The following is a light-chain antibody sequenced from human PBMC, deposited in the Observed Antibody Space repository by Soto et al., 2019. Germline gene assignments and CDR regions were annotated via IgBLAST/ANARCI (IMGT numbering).Light chain of an antibody. J-gene: IGKJ2*01. CDR2: GAS. CDR1: ESVGSN. Sequence: VMKQSPATLSVSPGERATLSCRASESVGSNLAWYQQKPGQAPRLLIHGASKSATGIPARFSGSGSGTESTLTISSLQSEDFAVYYGQQYYKRPPETFGQGIKVDI. CDR3: QQYYKRPPET. V-gene: IGKV3-15*01.